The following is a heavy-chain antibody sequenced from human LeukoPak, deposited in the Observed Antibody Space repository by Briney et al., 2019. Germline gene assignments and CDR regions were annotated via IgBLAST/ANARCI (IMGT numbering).Heavy chain of an antibody. CDR2: MNPNSGNT. CDR1: GYTFTSYD. J-gene: IGHJ4*02. V-gene: IGHV1-8*01. CDR3: ARQYYDFWSGYYNDY. Sequence: GSVKVSCKASGYTFTSYDINWVRQATGQGLEWIGWMNPNSGNTGYAQKFQGRVTMTRNTSISTAYMELSSLRSEDTAVYYCARQYYDFWSGYYNDYWGQGTLVTVSS. D-gene: IGHD3-3*01.